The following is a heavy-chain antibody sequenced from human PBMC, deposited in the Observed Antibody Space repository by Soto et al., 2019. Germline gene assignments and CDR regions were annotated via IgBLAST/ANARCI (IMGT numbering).Heavy chain of an antibody. V-gene: IGHV4-30-4*01. CDR3: ARDQKASGAKWFDP. D-gene: IGHD3-10*01. J-gene: IGHJ5*02. CDR1: GGSISSGDYY. CDR2: IYYSGST. Sequence: SETLSLTCTVSGGSISSGDYYWSWIRQPPGKGLEWIGYIYYSGSTYYNPSLKSRVTLSVDTSKNQFSLKLSSVTAADTAVYYCARDQKASGAKWFDPWGQGTLVTVSS.